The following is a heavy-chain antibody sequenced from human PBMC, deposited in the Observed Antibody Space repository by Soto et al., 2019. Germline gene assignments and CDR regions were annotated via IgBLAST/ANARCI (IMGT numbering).Heavy chain of an antibody. CDR1: GGSFSGYY. Sequence: PSQTLSLTCAVYGGSFSGYYWSWIRQPPGKGLEWIGEINHSGSTNYNPSLKSRVTISVDTSKNQFSLKLSSVTAADTAVYYCARDAVPAAMTASDYWGQGTLVTVSS. J-gene: IGHJ4*02. CDR3: ARDAVPAAMTASDY. CDR2: INHSGST. V-gene: IGHV4-34*01. D-gene: IGHD2-2*01.